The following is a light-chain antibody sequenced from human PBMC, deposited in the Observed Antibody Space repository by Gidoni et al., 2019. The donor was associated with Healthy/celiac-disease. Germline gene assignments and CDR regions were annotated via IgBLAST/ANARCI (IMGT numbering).Light chain of an antibody. J-gene: IGKJ4*01. CDR1: QSVSSSY. CDR2: DAS. Sequence: EIVLTQSTATLSLSPGERATLSCGASQSVSSSYVAWYQQKPRLAPRLLIYDASSMATCIPDRFSGSGSGTDFTLTISRLEPEDFAVYYCQHYGSSPLTFGGGTKVEIK. CDR3: QHYGSSPLT. V-gene: IGKV3D-20*01.